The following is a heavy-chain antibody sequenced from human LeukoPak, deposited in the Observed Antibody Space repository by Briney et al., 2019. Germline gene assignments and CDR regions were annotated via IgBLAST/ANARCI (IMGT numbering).Heavy chain of an antibody. CDR2: ISSSSSYI. CDR1: GFTFSSYS. J-gene: IGHJ5*02. CDR3: ARDREELGGSYHDWFDP. V-gene: IGHV3-21*01. Sequence: GGSLRLSCAASGFTFSSYSMNWVRQAPGKGLEWVSSISSSSSYIYYADSVKDRFTISRDNAKNSLYLQMNSLRAEDTAVYYCARDREELGGSYHDWFDPWGQGTLVTVSS. D-gene: IGHD1-26*01.